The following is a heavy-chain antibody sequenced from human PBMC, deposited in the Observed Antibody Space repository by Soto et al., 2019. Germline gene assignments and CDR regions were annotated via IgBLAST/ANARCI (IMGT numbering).Heavy chain of an antibody. CDR1: GYTLTSYG. J-gene: IGHJ3*01. CDR2: TSTYSDHT. CDR3: ARDIAAAFYYESSCYWGAFHL. D-gene: IGHD3-22*01. Sequence: VSEQVSYKASGYTLTSYGISWLRQAPGQGLEGMGWTSTYSDHTNYDQKSEGRVSMTSDKSTTTAYMELRSLRSYDTAVYYCARDIAAAFYYESSCYWGAFHLWGQGTMVTVSS. V-gene: IGHV1-18*01.